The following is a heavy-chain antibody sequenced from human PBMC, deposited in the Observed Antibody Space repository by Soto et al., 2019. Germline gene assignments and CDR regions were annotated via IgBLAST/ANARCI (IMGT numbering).Heavy chain of an antibody. Sequence: EVQLVKSGGGWVQPGRSLRLSCAASGFSFDDYAMHWVRRAPGKGLEWVSGISWDSGSIGYADSVKGRFTISRDNAKNSLYLQMNSLTAEDTALYHCAKPVVRGVIWAFDIWGQGTMVTVSS. CDR3: AKPVVRGVIWAFDI. CDR1: GFSFDDYA. D-gene: IGHD3-10*01. CDR2: ISWDSGSI. J-gene: IGHJ3*02. V-gene: IGHV3-9*01.